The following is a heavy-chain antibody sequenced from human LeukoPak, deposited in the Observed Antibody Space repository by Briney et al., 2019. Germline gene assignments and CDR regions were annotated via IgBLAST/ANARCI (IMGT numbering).Heavy chain of an antibody. J-gene: IGHJ4*02. Sequence: PSETLSLTCTVSGGPVSNGSYYWSWIRQPPGKGLEWIGFIYYSGSTNYNPSLKSRVTISVDTSKNQFSLNLSSVTAADTALYYCARLVRGSGTYYIFDFWGQGTLVTVSS. CDR1: GGPVSNGSYY. V-gene: IGHV4-61*01. CDR3: ARLVRGSGTYYIFDF. CDR2: IYYSGST. D-gene: IGHD1-26*01.